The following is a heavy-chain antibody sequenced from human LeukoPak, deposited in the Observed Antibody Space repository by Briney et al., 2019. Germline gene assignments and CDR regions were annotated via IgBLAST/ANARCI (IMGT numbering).Heavy chain of an antibody. J-gene: IGHJ3*02. CDR1: GGSISSSSYS. CDR2: IYYSGST. Sequence: PSETLSLTCTVSGGSISSSSYSWGWIRQPPGKGLEWIGSIYYSGSTYYNPSLKSRVTISVDTSKNQFSLKLSSVTAADTAVYYCARDLDSGSYSRLDAFDIWGQGTMVTVSS. CDR3: ARDLDSGSYSRLDAFDI. D-gene: IGHD1-26*01. V-gene: IGHV4-39*07.